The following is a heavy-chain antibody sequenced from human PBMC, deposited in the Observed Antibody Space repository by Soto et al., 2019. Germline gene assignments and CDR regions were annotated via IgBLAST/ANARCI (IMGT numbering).Heavy chain of an antibody. CDR2: INHSGST. D-gene: IGHD6-6*01. J-gene: IGHJ6*02. CDR3: ATSSSTKGLYYYGMDL. CDR1: GGSFSGYY. V-gene: IGHV4-34*01. Sequence: SETLSLTCAVYGGSFSGYYWSWIRQPPGKGLEWIGEINHSGSTNYNPSLKSRVTISVDTSKNQFSLKLSSVTAADTAVYYCATSSSTKGLYYYGMDLWGQGTTVTVSS.